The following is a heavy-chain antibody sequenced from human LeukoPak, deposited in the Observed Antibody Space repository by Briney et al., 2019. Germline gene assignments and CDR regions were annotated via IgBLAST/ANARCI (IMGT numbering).Heavy chain of an antibody. J-gene: IGHJ4*02. D-gene: IGHD3-3*02. CDR2: ITPKSGDT. CDR1: GYTFSDFY. Sequence: ASVTVSCKASGYTFSDFYIHWARQAPGQGLEYVGWITPKSGDTYSPQRFQGRVTMTRDASISTAYMELSSLRSDDTAVYFCARVRLADERAWAYWGQGTLVTVSS. V-gene: IGHV1-2*02. CDR3: ARVRLADERAWAY.